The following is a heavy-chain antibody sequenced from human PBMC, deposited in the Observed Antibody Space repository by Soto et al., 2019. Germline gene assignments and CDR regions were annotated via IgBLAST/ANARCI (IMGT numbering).Heavy chain of an antibody. CDR3: AHAYGGRSLY. CDR1: GFSLSTSRVG. J-gene: IGHJ4*02. CDR2: IYWDGAK. Sequence: QITLKESGPTLVKPTQTLTLTCTFSGFSLSTSRVGVGWIRQPPGKALEWLAVIYWDGAKPYRPSLKSRLTITNDTSKNQVALTMPSMDPVDTATYYCAHAYGGRSLYWGQGTLVTVSS. V-gene: IGHV2-5*02. D-gene: IGHD1-26*01.